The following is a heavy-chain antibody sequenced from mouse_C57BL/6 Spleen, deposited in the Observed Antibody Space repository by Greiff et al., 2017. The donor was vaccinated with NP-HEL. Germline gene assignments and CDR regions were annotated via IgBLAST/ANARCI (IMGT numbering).Heavy chain of an antibody. CDR2: IYPGDGDT. CDR1: GYAFSSSW. Sequence: VQLQESGPELVKPGASVKISCKASGYAFSSSWLNWVKQRPGKGLEWIGRIYPGDGDTNYTGKFKGKATLTEDKSSSTAYMQLSSLTSEDAAVYFCARSGLYDAWFAYWGQGTLVTVSA. D-gene: IGHD2-3*01. J-gene: IGHJ3*01. V-gene: IGHV1-82*01. CDR3: ARSGLYDAWFAY.